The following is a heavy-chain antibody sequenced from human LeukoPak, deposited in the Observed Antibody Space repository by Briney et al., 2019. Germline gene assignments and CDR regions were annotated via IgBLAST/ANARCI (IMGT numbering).Heavy chain of an antibody. V-gene: IGHV3-30*02. Sequence: PGWSLPLSCAASGFTFSSYRIHSVRLARAKGLEGVAFIRYDGSNKYYADSLQGRSTISRDNARNSLYLQINSLRADDTAMYYCTRDGDKSGKGDYYYMDVWGKGATVTVFS. D-gene: IGHD7-27*01. CDR3: TRDGDKSGKGDYYYMDV. CDR2: IRYDGSNK. J-gene: IGHJ6*03. CDR1: GFTFSSYR.